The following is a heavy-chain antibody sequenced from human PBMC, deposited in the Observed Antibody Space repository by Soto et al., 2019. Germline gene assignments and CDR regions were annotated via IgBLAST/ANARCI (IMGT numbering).Heavy chain of an antibody. D-gene: IGHD6-13*01. Sequence: GASVKVSCKASGYTFTSYGISWVRQAPGQGLEWMGWISAYNGNTNYAQKLQGRVTMTTDTSTSTAYMELRSLRSDDTAVYYCARDGRIAAAGPSDKFDYWGQGTLVTVSS. CDR3: ARDGRIAAAGPSDKFDY. CDR1: GYTFTSYG. J-gene: IGHJ4*02. V-gene: IGHV1-18*01. CDR2: ISAYNGNT.